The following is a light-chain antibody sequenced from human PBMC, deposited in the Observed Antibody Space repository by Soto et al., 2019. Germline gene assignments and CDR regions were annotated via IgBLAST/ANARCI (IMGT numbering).Light chain of an antibody. Sequence: QSVLTQPASVSGSPEQSIAVSCSGTSSDIGAYIHVSWYQQHPGKAPKLMIYDVSNRPSGVSDRFSGSKSGNTASLTISGLQAEDEADYYCTSYTTSGTYVFGAGTKLTVL. CDR2: DVS. CDR1: SSDIGAYIH. V-gene: IGLV2-14*03. J-gene: IGLJ1*01. CDR3: TSYTTSGTYV.